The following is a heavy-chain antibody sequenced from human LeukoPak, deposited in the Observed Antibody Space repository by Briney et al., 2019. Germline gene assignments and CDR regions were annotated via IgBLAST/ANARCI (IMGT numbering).Heavy chain of an antibody. D-gene: IGHD3-22*01. Sequence: ASVKVSCKASGYTFTNYGLSWVRQAPGQGLEWMGRINPNSGGTNYAQKFQGRVTMTRDTSISTAYMELSRLRSDDTAVYYCARGYYYDSSGYFDWGQGTLVTVSS. J-gene: IGHJ4*02. CDR3: ARGYYYDSSGYFD. CDR1: GYTFTNYG. CDR2: INPNSGGT. V-gene: IGHV1-2*06.